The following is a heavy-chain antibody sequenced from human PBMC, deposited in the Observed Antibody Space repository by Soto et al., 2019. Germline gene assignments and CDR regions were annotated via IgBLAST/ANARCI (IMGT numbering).Heavy chain of an antibody. CDR2: FDPEDGET. J-gene: IGHJ5*02. Sequence: ASVNVSCKVSGYTLTELSMHWVRQAPGKGLEWMGGFDPEDGETIYAQKFQGRVTMTEDTSTDTAYMELSSLRSEDTAVYYCATDLTRPNWDIVVDGDPWGQGTLVTVSS. V-gene: IGHV1-24*01. CDR3: ATDLTRPNWDIVVDGDP. D-gene: IGHD2-15*01. CDR1: GYTLTELS.